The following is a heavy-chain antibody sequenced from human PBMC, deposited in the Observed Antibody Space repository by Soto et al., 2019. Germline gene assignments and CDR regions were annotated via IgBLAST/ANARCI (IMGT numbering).Heavy chain of an antibody. CDR1: GYTFTSYG. D-gene: IGHD3-3*01. V-gene: IGHV1-18*01. CDR2: LSAYNGNT. J-gene: IGHJ4*02. Sequence: ASVKVSCKASGYTFTSYGISWVRPAPGQGLEWMGWLSAYNGNTNYAQKLQGRVTMTADTSTSTAYMELRSLRSDDTAVYYCARDTYDFWSGYYPVLFDYWGQGTLVTV. CDR3: ARDTYDFWSGYYPVLFDY.